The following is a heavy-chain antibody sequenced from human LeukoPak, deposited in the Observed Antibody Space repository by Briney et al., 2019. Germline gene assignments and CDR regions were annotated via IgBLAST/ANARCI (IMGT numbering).Heavy chain of an antibody. V-gene: IGHV1-18*01. Sequence: ASVKVSCKASGYTFTSYGISWARQATGQGLEWMGWISAYNGNTNYAQKLQGRVTMTTDTSTSTAYMELRSLRSDDTAVYYCARALRRELPLYFQHWGQGTLVTVSS. D-gene: IGHD1-26*01. J-gene: IGHJ1*01. CDR3: ARALRRELPLYFQH. CDR2: ISAYNGNT. CDR1: GYTFTSYG.